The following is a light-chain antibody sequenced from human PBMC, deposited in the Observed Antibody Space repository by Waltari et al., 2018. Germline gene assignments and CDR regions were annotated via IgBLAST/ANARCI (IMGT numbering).Light chain of an antibody. V-gene: IGKV3-20*01. Sequence: EIVLTQSPGTLSLSLGERATVSCTASQGVSRALAWYQQKPGQAPRLLIYGASNRATGVPDRFSGSGSGTDFSLTISRLEADDVAVYFCQHYMRLPVTFGQGTTVEI. CDR3: QHYMRLPVT. J-gene: IGKJ1*01. CDR2: GAS. CDR1: QGVSRA.